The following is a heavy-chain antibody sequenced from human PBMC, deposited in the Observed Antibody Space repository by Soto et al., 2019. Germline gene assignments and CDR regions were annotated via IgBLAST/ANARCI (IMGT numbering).Heavy chain of an antibody. CDR3: ARVYDAFDI. CDR1: GGSISSYY. V-gene: IGHV4-59*01. CDR2: IYYSGST. J-gene: IGHJ3*02. Sequence: PPEKLRLTCTVSGGSISSYYWSWIRQPPGKGLEWIGYIYYSGSTNYNPSLKSRVTISVDTSKNQFSLKLSSVTAADTAVYYCARVYDAFDIWGQGTMVT.